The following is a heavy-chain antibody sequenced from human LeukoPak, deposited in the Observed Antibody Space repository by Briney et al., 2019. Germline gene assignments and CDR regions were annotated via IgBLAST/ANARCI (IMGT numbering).Heavy chain of an antibody. Sequence: SVKVSCKASGGTFSSYAISWVRQAPGQGLEWMGRIIPILGIANYAQKFQGRVTITADKSTSTAYMEPSSLRSEDTAVYYCARDRVVVPAAIVSWFDPWGQGTLVTVSS. CDR3: ARDRVVVPAAIVSWFDP. D-gene: IGHD2-2*01. J-gene: IGHJ5*02. CDR1: GGTFSSYA. V-gene: IGHV1-69*04. CDR2: IIPILGIA.